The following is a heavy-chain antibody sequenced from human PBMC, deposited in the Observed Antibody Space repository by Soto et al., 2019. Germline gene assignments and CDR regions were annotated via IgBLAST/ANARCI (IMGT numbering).Heavy chain of an antibody. D-gene: IGHD5-18*01. Sequence: QVQLVQSGAEVKKPGASVKVSCKASGYTFTSYNIDWVRQATGQGLEWMGWMNPNNGQTSYAQKFQGXIXXXRYXARSTASLELSSLRPEDTAVYYCASTNGYGHGFDYWGQGTLVTVSP. CDR3: ASTNGYGHGFDY. CDR2: MNPNNGQT. CDR1: GYTFTSYN. J-gene: IGHJ4*02. V-gene: IGHV1-8*01.